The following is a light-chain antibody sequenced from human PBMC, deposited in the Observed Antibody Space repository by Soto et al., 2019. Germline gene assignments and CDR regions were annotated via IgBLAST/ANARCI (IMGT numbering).Light chain of an antibody. V-gene: IGKV3-11*01. CDR2: GAS. CDR3: QQRSNWPPKIT. CDR1: QSVSIY. J-gene: IGKJ5*01. Sequence: EIVLAQSPATLSLSPGERATLSCRASQSVSIYLAWYQQKPGQAPRLLIYGASNRATGIPARFSGSGSGTDFTLTISSLEPEDFAVYYCQQRSNWPPKITFGQGTRLEIK.